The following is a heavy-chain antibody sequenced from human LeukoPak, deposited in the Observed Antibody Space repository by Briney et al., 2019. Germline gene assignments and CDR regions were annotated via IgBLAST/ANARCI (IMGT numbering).Heavy chain of an antibody. D-gene: IGHD2-21*02. J-gene: IGHJ4*02. V-gene: IGHV4-34*01. Sequence: SETLSLTCAVYGGSFSAYYWSWIRQPPGKGLEWIGEINHSGSTNYNPSLKSRVTISVDTSKNQFSLKLSTVTAADTAVYYCARGGFYCGGDCYVDYWGQGTLVTVSS. CDR3: ARGGFYCGGDCYVDY. CDR1: GGSFSAYY. CDR2: INHSGST.